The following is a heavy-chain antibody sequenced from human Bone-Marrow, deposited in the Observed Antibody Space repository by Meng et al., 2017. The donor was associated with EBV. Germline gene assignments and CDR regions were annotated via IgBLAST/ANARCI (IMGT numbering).Heavy chain of an antibody. CDR2: IDHSASP. CDR1: GGFICSGNC. J-gene: IGHJ4*02. D-gene: IGHD3-10*01. V-gene: IGHV4-4*02. CDR3: ARDISGTIDY. Sequence: QVRPRAVGPGLVQPSGTLSLVCGVSGGFICSGNCRSRVRQTPGKGLECIGEIDHSASPTYNPPLKGRVTTSIDQFNHQFSLMLSAVTAADTAVYSCARDISGTIDYWGQGTLVTVSS.